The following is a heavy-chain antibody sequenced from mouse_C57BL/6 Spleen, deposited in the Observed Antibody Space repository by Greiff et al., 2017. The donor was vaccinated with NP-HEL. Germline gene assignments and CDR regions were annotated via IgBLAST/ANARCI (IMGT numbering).Heavy chain of an antibody. CDR2: IYPGDGDT. V-gene: IGHV1-82*01. D-gene: IGHD2-2*01. Sequence: VQLQQSGPELVKPGASVKISCKASGYAFSSSWMNWVKQRPGKGLEWIGRIYPGDGDTNYNGKFKGKATLTADKSSSTAYMQLSSLTSEDSAVYFCARALYGYDAWFAYWGQGTLVTVSA. CDR3: ARALYGYDAWFAY. CDR1: GYAFSSSW. J-gene: IGHJ3*01.